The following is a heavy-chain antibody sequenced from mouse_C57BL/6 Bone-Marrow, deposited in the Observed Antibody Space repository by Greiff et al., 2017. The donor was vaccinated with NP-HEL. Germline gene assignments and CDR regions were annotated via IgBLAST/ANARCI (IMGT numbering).Heavy chain of an antibody. J-gene: IGHJ2*01. CDR2: IDPSDSYT. CDR1: GYTFTSYW. Sequence: VQLQQPGAELVKPGASVKLSCKASGYTFTSYWMQWVKQRPGQGLEWIGEIDPSDSYTNYNQKFKGKATLTVHTSSSTAYMQLSSLTSEDSAVYYCARVDYWGQGTTLTVSS. V-gene: IGHV1-50*01. CDR3: ARVDY.